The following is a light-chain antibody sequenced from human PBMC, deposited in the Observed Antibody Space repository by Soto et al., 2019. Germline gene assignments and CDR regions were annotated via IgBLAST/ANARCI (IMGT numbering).Light chain of an antibody. CDR3: QQYYSYPRT. Sequence: AIRMTQSPSSFSASTGDRVTITCRASQGISSYLAWYQQKPGKAPKLLISAASTLQSGVPSRFIGSGSGTDFTLTISCLQSEDFATYYCQQYYSYPRTFGQGTKVEIK. V-gene: IGKV1-8*01. J-gene: IGKJ1*01. CDR1: QGISSY. CDR2: AAS.